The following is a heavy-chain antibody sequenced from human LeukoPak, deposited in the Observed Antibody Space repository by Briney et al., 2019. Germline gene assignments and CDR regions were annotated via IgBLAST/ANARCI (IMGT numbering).Heavy chain of an antibody. CDR2: ISTSGTT. Sequence: SETLSLTCTVTGGYITNYYWSWVRHPPGKGRGGIGYISTSGTTNYNPSLKSRVTISVDTSRNQLSLRLSSVTAADTAVYYCARQGGYSSPFSVWGKGTTVAVSS. D-gene: IGHD6-6*01. CDR3: ARQGGYSSPFSV. V-gene: IGHV4-4*09. J-gene: IGHJ6*04. CDR1: GGYITNYY.